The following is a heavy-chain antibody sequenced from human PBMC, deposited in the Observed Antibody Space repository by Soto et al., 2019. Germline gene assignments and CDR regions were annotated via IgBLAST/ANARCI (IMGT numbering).Heavy chain of an antibody. CDR1: GGSISSGGYY. J-gene: IGHJ6*01. CDR3: ARGHTARSYGMDV. D-gene: IGHD5-18*01. Sequence: SETLSLTCTVSGGSISSGGYYWSWIRQHPGKGLEWIGYIYYSGSTYYNPSLKSRVTISVDTSKNQFSLKLSSVTAADTAVYYCARGHTARSYGMDVWGQGTTVTVSS. V-gene: IGHV4-31*03. CDR2: IYYSGST.